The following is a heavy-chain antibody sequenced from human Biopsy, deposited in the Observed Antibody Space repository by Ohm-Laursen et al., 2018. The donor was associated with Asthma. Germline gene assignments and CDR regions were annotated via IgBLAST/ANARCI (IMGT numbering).Heavy chain of an antibody. V-gene: IGHV4-31*03. D-gene: IGHD3-22*01. J-gene: IGHJ4*02. Sequence: TLSLTCTVSGDSITSGGCCWNWIRQHPGKGLEWIGYTHHSGTSYFNPPLKSRVSFSRDTSKNQFSLRLSSVTAADTAMYYCARIPRRSGSYFVDYWGQGTLVTVSS. CDR2: THHSGTS. CDR1: GDSITSGGCC. CDR3: ARIPRRSGSYFVDY.